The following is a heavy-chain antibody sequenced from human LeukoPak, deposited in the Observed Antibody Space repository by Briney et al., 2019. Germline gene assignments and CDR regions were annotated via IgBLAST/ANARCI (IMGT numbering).Heavy chain of an antibody. D-gene: IGHD2-8*01. J-gene: IGHJ4*02. Sequence: GGSLRLSCAASGFTFSSYWMHWVRQVPGKGLVRVSRINSDGSSTSYADSVKGRFTISRDNAKNTVYLQMNSLRAEDTAVYYCATSRTFDYWGQGTLVTVSS. CDR3: ATSRTFDY. CDR2: INSDGSST. V-gene: IGHV3-74*01. CDR1: GFTFSSYW.